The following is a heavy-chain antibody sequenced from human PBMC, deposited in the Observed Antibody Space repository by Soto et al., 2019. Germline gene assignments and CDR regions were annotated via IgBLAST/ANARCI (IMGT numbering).Heavy chain of an antibody. CDR2: ISSSSSYI. D-gene: IGHD6-13*01. V-gene: IGHV3-21*04. CDR3: AKDPPSERMQPDYGMDV. CDR1: GFTFSSYS. Sequence: GGSLRLSCAASGFTFSSYSMNWVRQAPGKGLEWVSSISSSSSYIYYADSVKGRFTISRDNSKNTLYLQMNSLRVEDTAVYYCAKDPPSERMQPDYGMDVWGQGTTVTVSS. J-gene: IGHJ6*02.